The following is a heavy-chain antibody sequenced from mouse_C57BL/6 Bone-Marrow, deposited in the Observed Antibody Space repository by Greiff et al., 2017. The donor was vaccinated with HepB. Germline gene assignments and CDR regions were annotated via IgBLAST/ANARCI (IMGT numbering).Heavy chain of an antibody. V-gene: IGHV1-59*01. CDR1: GYTFTSYW. Sequence: QVQLQQPGAELVRPGTSVKLSCKASGYTFTSYWMHWVKQRPGQGLEWIGVIDPSDSYTNYNQKFKGKATLTVDTSSSTAYMQLSSLTSEDSAVYYCARRSTTVVAHYAMDYWGQGTSVTVSS. CDR2: IDPSDSYT. J-gene: IGHJ4*01. D-gene: IGHD1-1*01. CDR3: ARRSTTVVAHYAMDY.